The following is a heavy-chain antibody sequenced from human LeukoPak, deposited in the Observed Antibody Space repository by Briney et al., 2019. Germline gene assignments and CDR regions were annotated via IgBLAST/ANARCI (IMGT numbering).Heavy chain of an antibody. Sequence: ASVKVSCKASGYTFTGYYMHWVRQAPGQGLEWMGWINPNSGGTNYAQKFQGRVTMTRDTSISTAYMELSRLRSDDTAVYYCWMDCTNGVCPGWFDPWGQGTLVTVSS. J-gene: IGHJ5*02. CDR2: INPNSGGT. CDR3: WMDCTNGVCPGWFDP. CDR1: GYTFTGYY. V-gene: IGHV1-2*02. D-gene: IGHD2-8*01.